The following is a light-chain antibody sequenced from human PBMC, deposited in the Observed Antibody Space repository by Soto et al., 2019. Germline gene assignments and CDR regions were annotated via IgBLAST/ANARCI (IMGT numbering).Light chain of an antibody. CDR3: QQSEIFPRT. CDR2: AAS. CDR1: QGIASG. Sequence: IQKTQSPSSVSATVREKVTNTCRASQGIASGLAWYQQKVGHAPKFLIYAASSLQSGVPSRCSGSGSGTDFALTISSLQPEYFAIYFCQQSEIFPRTFGQGTKVDIK. V-gene: IGKV1-12*01. J-gene: IGKJ1*01.